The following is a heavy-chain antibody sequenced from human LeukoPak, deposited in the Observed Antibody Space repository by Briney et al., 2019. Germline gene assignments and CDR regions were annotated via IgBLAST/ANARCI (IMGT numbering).Heavy chain of an antibody. CDR2: IIPILGIA. CDR1: GGTFSSYA. Sequence: GASVKVSCKASGGTFSSYAISWVRQAPGQGLEWMGRIIPILGIANYAQKFQGRVTITADKSTSTAYMELSSLRSEDTAVYYCAFHPPYYYDSSGYRSYWGQGTLVTVSS. D-gene: IGHD3-22*01. J-gene: IGHJ4*02. V-gene: IGHV1-69*04. CDR3: AFHPPYYYDSSGYRSY.